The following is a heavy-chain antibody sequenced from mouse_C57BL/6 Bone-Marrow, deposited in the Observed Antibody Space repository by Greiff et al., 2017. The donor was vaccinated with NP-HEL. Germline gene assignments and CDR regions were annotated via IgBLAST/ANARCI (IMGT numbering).Heavy chain of an antibody. J-gene: IGHJ2*01. CDR1: GFTFSSYG. CDR2: ISSGGSYT. CDR3: ARHYYSNYFDY. D-gene: IGHD2-5*01. Sequence: EVHLVESGGDLVKPGGSLKLSCAASGFTFSSYGMSWVRQTPDKRLEWVATISSGGSYTYYPDSVKGRFTISRDNAKNTLYLQMSRLTSEDTAMYYCARHYYSNYFDYWGQGTTLTVSS. V-gene: IGHV5-6*01.